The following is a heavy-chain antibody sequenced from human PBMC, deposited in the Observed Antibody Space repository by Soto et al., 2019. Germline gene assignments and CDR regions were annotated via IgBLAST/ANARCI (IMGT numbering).Heavy chain of an antibody. Sequence: QVQLVQSGAEVKKPGSSVKVSCKDSGGTFSSYAISWVRQAPGQGLEWMGGIIPIFGTANYAQQFQGRVTITADESKSTAYMELSSLRSEDTAVYYCARDGYSSSFYYYYYYGMDVWGQGTTVTVSS. CDR1: GGTFSSYA. D-gene: IGHD6-6*01. V-gene: IGHV1-69*01. CDR2: IIPIFGTA. CDR3: ARDGYSSSFYYYYYYGMDV. J-gene: IGHJ6*02.